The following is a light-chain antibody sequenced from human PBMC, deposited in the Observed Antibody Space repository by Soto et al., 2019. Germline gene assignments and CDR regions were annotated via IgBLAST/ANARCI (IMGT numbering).Light chain of an antibody. CDR1: QSISTW. J-gene: IGKJ4*01. V-gene: IGKV1-5*03. Sequence: DIQMTQSPSTLSAFVGDRVTITCRASQSISTWLAWYQQKPGKAPKLLISEASNLASGVPSRFSGSGSGTEFTLTISRLEPEDFAVYYCQQFSSYPLTFGGGTKVEIK. CDR3: QQFSSYPLT. CDR2: EAS.